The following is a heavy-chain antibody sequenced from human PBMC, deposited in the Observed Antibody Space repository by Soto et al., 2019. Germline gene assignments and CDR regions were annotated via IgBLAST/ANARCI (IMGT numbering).Heavy chain of an antibody. CDR1: GGSISSYY. V-gene: IGHV4-59*01. CDR2: IYYSGST. J-gene: IGHJ2*01. CDR3: ARDLGSGSYWRELYFDP. Sequence: QVQLQESGPGLVKPSETLSLTCTVSGGSISSYYWSWIRQAPGKGLEWIGYIYYSGSTNSNPSLKRRVTISVDTSKNQCSRKLSSVTASETAAYYCARDLGSGSYWRELYFDPWGRGTLLTFSP. D-gene: IGHD1-26*01.